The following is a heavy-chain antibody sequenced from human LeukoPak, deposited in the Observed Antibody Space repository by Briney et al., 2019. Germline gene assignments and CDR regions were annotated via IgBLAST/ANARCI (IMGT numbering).Heavy chain of an antibody. CDR2: IWYDGSHK. Sequence: GGSLRLSCAASGFTFSRYGMHWVRQAPGKGLEWVTLIWYDGSHKYYADSVKGRFTISRHNSKNTLYLLMNSLRAEDTAVYYCARDGELRGYFDYWGQGTLVTVSS. V-gene: IGHV3-33*01. CDR3: ARDGELRGYFDY. D-gene: IGHD3-10*01. J-gene: IGHJ4*02. CDR1: GFTFSRYG.